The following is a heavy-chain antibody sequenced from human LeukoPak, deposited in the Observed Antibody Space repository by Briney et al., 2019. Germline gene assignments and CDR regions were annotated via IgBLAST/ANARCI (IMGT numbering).Heavy chain of an antibody. V-gene: IGHV1-46*01. CDR3: ARRYCSGGSCSFEY. Sequence: ASVKVSFKAFGYTFTTYYMHWVRQAPGQGLEWMGIINPSGGSTFYAQKFQGRVTITRDTSTSTVYMELSSLRSEDTAVYYCARRYCSGGSCSFEYWGQGTLVTVSS. J-gene: IGHJ4*02. CDR1: GYTFTTYY. CDR2: INPSGGST. D-gene: IGHD2-15*01.